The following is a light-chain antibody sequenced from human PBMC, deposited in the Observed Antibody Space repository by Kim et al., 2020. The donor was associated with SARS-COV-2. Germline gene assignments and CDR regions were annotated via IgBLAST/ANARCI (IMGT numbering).Light chain of an antibody. CDR2: YDS. Sequence: APGKTARIPCGGNNSGSKSVHWYQQKPGQAPVLVIYYDSDRPSGIPERFSGSNSGNTATLTISRVEAGDEADYYCQVWDSSSDHPVFGGGTKLTVL. CDR3: QVWDSSSDHPV. CDR1: NSGSKS. V-gene: IGLV3-21*04. J-gene: IGLJ3*02.